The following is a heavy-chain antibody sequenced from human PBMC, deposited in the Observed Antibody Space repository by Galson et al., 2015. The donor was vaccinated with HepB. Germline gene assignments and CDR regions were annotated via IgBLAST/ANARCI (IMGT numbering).Heavy chain of an antibody. J-gene: IGHJ4*02. CDR1: GYSFTNYW. V-gene: IGHV5-10-1*01. Sequence: QSGAEVKKPGESLRISCKGSGYSFTNYWINWVRQMPGKGLEWMGRIDPSDSYTYYSPSFQGHVTISADKSIVTAYLQWSSLKASDTAMYYCALLLEREVGAGYWGQGTLVTVSS. CDR2: IDPSDSYT. CDR3: ALLLEREVGAGY. D-gene: IGHD1-26*01.